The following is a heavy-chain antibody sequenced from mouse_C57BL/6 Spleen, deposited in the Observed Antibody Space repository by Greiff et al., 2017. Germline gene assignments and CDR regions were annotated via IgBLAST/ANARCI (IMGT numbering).Heavy chain of an antibody. CDR3: AREYGNYDAMDY. V-gene: IGHV1-55*01. CDR2: IYPGSGST. Sequence: VQLQQPGAELVKPGASVKMSCKASGYTFTSYWITWVKQRPGQGLAWIGDIYPGSGSTNYNEKFKSKATLTVDTSSSTAYMQLSSLTSEDSAVYYCAREYGNYDAMDYWGQGTSVTVSS. D-gene: IGHD2-1*01. J-gene: IGHJ4*01. CDR1: GYTFTSYW.